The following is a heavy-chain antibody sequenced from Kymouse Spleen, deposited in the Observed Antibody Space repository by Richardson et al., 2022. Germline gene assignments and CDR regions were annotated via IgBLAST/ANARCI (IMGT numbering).Heavy chain of an antibody. D-gene: IGHD1-26*01. Sequence: EVQLVESGGGLVQPGGSLRLSCAASGFTFSSYAMSWVRQAPGKGLEWVSAISGSGGSTYYADSVKGRFTISRDNSKNTLYLQMNSLRAEDTAVYYCAKGFGSYDYYYYGMDVWGQGTTVTVSS. CDR2: ISGSGGST. J-gene: IGHJ6*02. CDR1: GFTFSSYA. CDR3: AKGFGSYDYYYYGMDV. V-gene: IGHV3-23*04.